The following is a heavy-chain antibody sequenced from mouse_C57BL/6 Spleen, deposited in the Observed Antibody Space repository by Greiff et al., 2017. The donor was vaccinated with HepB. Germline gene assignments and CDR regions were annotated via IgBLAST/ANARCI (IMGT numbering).Heavy chain of an antibody. D-gene: IGHD3-1*01. J-gene: IGHJ1*02. V-gene: IGHV5-4*03. CDR2: ISDGGSYT. CDR1: GFTFSSYA. CDR3: ARGGLEDWYFGG. Sequence: EVNLVESGGGLVKPGGSLKLSCAASGFTFSSYAMSWVRQTPEKRLEWVATISDGGSYTYYPDNVKGRFTISRDNAKNNLYLQMSHLKSEDTAMYYCARGGLEDWYFGGWGKGTPVTDSS.